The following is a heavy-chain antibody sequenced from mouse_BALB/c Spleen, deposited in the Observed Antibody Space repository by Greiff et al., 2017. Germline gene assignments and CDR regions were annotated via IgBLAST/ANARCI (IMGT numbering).Heavy chain of an antibody. CDR2: ISNGGGST. CDR3: ARRGGNWYFDV. V-gene: IGHV5-12-2*01. J-gene: IGHJ1*01. CDR1: GFTFSSYT. Sequence: EVKLMESGGGLVQPGGSLKLSCAASGFTFSSYTMSWVRQTPEKRLEWVAYISNGGGSTYYPDTVKGRFTISRDNAKNTLYLQMSSLKSEDTAMYYCARRGGNWYFDVWGAGTTVTVSS.